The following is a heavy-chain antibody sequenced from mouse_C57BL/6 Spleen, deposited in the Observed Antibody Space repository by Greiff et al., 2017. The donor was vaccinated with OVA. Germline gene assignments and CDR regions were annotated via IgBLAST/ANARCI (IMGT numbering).Heavy chain of an antibody. V-gene: IGHV8-8*01. D-gene: IGHD1-1*01. J-gene: IGHJ3*01. CDR2: IWWDDDK. CDR1: GFSLSTFGMG. Sequence: QVTLKESGPGILQPSQTLSLTCSFSGFSLSTFGMGVGWIRQPSGKGLEWLAHIWWDDDKYYNPALKSRLTISKDTSKNQVFLKIANVDTAVTATYYCARISPYYGSSYGAYWGQGTLVTVSA. CDR3: ARISPYYGSSYGAY.